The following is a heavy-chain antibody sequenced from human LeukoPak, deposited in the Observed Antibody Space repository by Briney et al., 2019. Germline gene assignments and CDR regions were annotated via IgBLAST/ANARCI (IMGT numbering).Heavy chain of an antibody. CDR1: GGSISSSSYY. Sequence: SETLSLTCTVSGGSISSSSYYWGWIRQPPGKGLEWIGSIYYSGSTYYNPSLKSRVTISVDTSKNQFSLKLSSVTAADTAVYYCARGYYDILTGYHRYYMDVWGKGTTVTVSS. CDR3: ARGYYDILTGYHRYYMDV. D-gene: IGHD3-9*01. J-gene: IGHJ6*03. CDR2: IYYSGST. V-gene: IGHV4-39*07.